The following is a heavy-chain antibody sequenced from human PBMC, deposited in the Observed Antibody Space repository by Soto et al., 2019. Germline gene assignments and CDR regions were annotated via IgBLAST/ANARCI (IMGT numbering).Heavy chain of an antibody. Sequence: GESLKISCKGSGYRFTSYWIGWVRQMPGKGLEWMGIIYPGDSDTRYSPSFQGQVTISADKSISTAYLQWSSLKASDTAIYYCARHLNNDFWSGNAFDIWGQGTMVTVSS. V-gene: IGHV5-51*01. CDR3: ARHLNNDFWSGNAFDI. D-gene: IGHD3-3*01. J-gene: IGHJ3*02. CDR2: IYPGDSDT. CDR1: GYRFTSYW.